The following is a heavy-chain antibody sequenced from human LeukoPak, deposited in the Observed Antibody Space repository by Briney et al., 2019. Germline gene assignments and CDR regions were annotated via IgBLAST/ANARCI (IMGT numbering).Heavy chain of an antibody. CDR2: ISAYNGNT. CDR3: ARTLGVPWELLISPSDY. CDR1: GYTFTSYG. Sequence: WASVKVSCKASGYTFTSYGISWVRQAPGQGLEWMGWISAYNGNTNYAQKLQGRVTMTTDTSTSTAYMELRSLRSDDTAVYYCARTLGVPWELLISPSDYWGQGTLVTVSS. V-gene: IGHV1-18*01. J-gene: IGHJ4*02. D-gene: IGHD1-26*01.